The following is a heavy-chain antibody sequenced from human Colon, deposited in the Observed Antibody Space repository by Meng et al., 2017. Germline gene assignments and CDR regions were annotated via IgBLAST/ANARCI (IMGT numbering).Heavy chain of an antibody. CDR3: ARGRGSYSSIDF. CDR1: GGSVSSPSYY. CDR2: VYYTGSA. V-gene: IGHV4-61*03. D-gene: IGHD1-26*01. J-gene: IGHJ4*02. Sequence: LLKGSGQGLWRPSEPLSLTCNPSGGSVSSPSYYWGWIRQTPGKGLEWIGYVYYTGSANYNPSLKSRVTISVDTSKNHFSLNLTSVTAADTAVYYCARGRGSYSSIDFWGQGTLVTVSS.